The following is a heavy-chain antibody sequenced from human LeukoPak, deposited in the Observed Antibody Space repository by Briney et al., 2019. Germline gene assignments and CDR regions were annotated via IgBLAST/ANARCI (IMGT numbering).Heavy chain of an antibody. CDR2: ISGSGGST. V-gene: IGHV3-23*01. CDR1: GFTFSSYA. CDR3: AKGGYGDYDLGVY. Sequence: GGSLRLSCAASGFTFSSYAMSWVRQAPGKGLEWVSAISGSGGSTYYADSVKGRLTISRDNSKNTLYLQMNSLRAEDTAVYYCAKGGYGDYDLGVYWGQGTLVTVSS. J-gene: IGHJ4*02. D-gene: IGHD4-17*01.